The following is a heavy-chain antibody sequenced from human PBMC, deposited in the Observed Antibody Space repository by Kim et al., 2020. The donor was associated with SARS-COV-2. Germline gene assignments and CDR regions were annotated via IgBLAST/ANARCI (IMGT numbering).Heavy chain of an antibody. J-gene: IGHJ4*02. V-gene: IGHV3-30*18. D-gene: IGHD3-10*01. Sequence: GGSLRLSCAASGFTFSSYGMHWVRQAPGKGLEWVAVISYDGSNKYYADSVKGRFTISRDNSKNTLYLQMNSLRAEDTAVYYCAKDSGSGPLMGDFDYWGQGTLVTVST. CDR3: AKDSGSGPLMGDFDY. CDR1: GFTFSSYG. CDR2: ISYDGSNK.